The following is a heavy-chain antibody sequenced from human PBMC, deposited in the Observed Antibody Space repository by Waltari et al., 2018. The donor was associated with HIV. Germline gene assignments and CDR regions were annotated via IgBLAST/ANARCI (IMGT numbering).Heavy chain of an antibody. V-gene: IGHV3-23*01. CDR1: GFAFGTYA. CDR3: AKDHTPDGRYDLDF. J-gene: IGHJ4*02. Sequence: EVQLLESGGGLVQPGGSLRLSCVASGFAFGTYAVNWVRQAPGKGLEWVAVIVGDASFIAYADSVKGRFTISRDNSINTVYLQMNSLRAEDTAVYYCAKDHTPDGRYDLDFWGQGTLVTVSS. CDR2: IVGDASFI. D-gene: IGHD3-16*02.